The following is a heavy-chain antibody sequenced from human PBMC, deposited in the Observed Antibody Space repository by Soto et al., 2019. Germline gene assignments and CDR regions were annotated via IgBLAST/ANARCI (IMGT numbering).Heavy chain of an antibody. V-gene: IGHV1-69*01. CDR2: IIPIFGTA. Sequence: QVQLVQSGAEVKKPGSSVKVSCKASGGTFSSYAISWVRQAPGQGLEWMGGIIPIFGTANYAQKFQGRVTITADESTSTAYMGLSSLRSEDTAVYYCARAPYSGSYLGGVGNWFDPWGQGTLVTVSS. CDR3: ARAPYSGSYLGGVGNWFDP. CDR1: GGTFSSYA. J-gene: IGHJ5*02. D-gene: IGHD1-26*01.